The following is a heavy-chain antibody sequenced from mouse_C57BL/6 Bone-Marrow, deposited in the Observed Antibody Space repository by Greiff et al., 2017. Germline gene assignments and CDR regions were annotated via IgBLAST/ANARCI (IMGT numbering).Heavy chain of an antibody. J-gene: IGHJ4*01. D-gene: IGHD2-4*01. Sequence: QVQLQQPGAELVMPGASVKLSCKASGYTFTSYWVHWVKQRPGQGLEWIGEIDPSDSYTNYNQKFKGKSTLTVDKSSSTAYMQLSSLPSEDSAVYYCARPYYDYDRGYYYAMDYWGQGTSVTVSS. CDR3: ARPYYDYDRGYYYAMDY. CDR1: GYTFTSYW. CDR2: IDPSDSYT. V-gene: IGHV1-69*01.